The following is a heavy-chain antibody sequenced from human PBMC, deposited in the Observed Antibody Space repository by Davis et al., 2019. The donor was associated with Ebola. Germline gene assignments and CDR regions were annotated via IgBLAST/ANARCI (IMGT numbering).Heavy chain of an antibody. Sequence: SETLSLTCSVSGASISSYYWSWIRQPPGKGLEWIGYIYYSGSTNYNPSLKSRVTISVDTSKNQFSLKLSSVTAADTAVYYCAREIAAAVDYWGQGTLVTVSS. CDR1: GASISSYY. J-gene: IGHJ4*02. V-gene: IGHV4-59*12. D-gene: IGHD6-13*01. CDR2: IYYSGST. CDR3: AREIAAAVDY.